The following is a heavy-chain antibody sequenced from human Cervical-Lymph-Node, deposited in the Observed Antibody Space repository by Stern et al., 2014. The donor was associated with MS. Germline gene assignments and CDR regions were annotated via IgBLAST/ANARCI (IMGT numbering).Heavy chain of an antibody. J-gene: IGHJ4*02. CDR1: GFTFSNYG. CDR2: IWYDGNKK. V-gene: IGHV3-33*01. D-gene: IGHD1-7*01. CDR3: ARGNWNYEGMGY. Sequence: VQLVQSGGGVVQPGRSLRLSCAASGFTFSNYGMHWVRQAPGKGLEWLAVIWYDGNKKYYADSVKGRFPISRDKSKNTLFLQMSSLTAEDTALYYCARGNWNYEGMGYWGQGTLVTVSS.